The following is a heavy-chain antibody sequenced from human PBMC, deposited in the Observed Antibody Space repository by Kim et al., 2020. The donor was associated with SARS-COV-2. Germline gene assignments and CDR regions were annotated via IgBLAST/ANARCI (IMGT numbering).Heavy chain of an antibody. J-gene: IGHJ4*02. V-gene: IGHV3-30*04. Sequence: GGSLRLSCAASGFTFSSYAMHWVRQAPGKGLEWVAVISYDGSNKYYADSVKGRFTISRDNSKNTLYLQMNSLRAEDTAVYYCARVPGDDCSSTSCHPPTQGYWGQGTLVTVSS. D-gene: IGHD2-2*01. CDR2: ISYDGSNK. CDR3: ARVPGDDCSSTSCHPPTQGY. CDR1: GFTFSSYA.